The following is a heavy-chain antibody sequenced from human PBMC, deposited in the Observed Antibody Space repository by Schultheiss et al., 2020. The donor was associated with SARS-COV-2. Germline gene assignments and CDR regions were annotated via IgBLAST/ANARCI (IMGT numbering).Heavy chain of an antibody. Sequence: SQTLSLTCTVSGVSVSSYCWNWIRQPPGKGLEWIGFIHDSGNTNYSPSLKSRLTISVDTSKNQLSLKLKFVTAADTAMYYCARLGPSSPWFDHWGQGTPVTVSS. D-gene: IGHD2-2*01. J-gene: IGHJ5*02. CDR2: IHDSGNT. CDR1: GVSVSSYC. V-gene: IGHV4-59*08. CDR3: ARLGPSSPWFDH.